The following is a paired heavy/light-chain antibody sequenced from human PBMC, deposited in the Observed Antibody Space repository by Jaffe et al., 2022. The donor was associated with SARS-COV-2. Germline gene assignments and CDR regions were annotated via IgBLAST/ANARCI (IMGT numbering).Light chain of an antibody. V-gene: IGKV2D-29*01. J-gene: IGKJ2*01. CDR2: EVS. CDR1: QSLLHSDGKTY. CDR3: MQSIQLPYT. Sequence: DIVMTQTPLSLSVTPGQPASISCKSSQSLLHSDGKTYLYWYLQKPGQPPQLLIYEVSNRFSGVPDRFSGSGSGTDFTLKISRVEAEDVGVYYCMQSIQLPYTFGQGTKLEIK.
Heavy chain of an antibody. D-gene: IGHD2-15*01. CDR2: ISYDGSNK. J-gene: IGHJ4*02. CDR1: GFTFSSYA. Sequence: QVQLVESGGGVVQPGRSLRLSCAASGFTFSSYAMHWVRQAPGKGLEWVAVISYDGSNKYYADSVKGRFTISRDNSKNTLYLQMNSLRAEDTAVYYCARGYCSGGSCYPDETLFDYWGQGTLVTVSS. V-gene: IGHV3-30-3*01. CDR3: ARGYCSGGSCYPDETLFDY.